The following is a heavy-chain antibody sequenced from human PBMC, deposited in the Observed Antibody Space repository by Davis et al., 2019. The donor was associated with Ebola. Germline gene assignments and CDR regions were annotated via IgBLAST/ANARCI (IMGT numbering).Heavy chain of an antibody. J-gene: IGHJ3*02. CDR2: INHSGST. CDR3: ASLSPARGAFDI. V-gene: IGHV4-34*01. CDR1: GFTFSSYW. Sequence: GSLRLSCAASGFTFSSYWMSWVRQAPGKGLEWIGEINHSGSTNYNPSLKSRVTISVDTSKNQFSLKLSSVTAADTAVYYCASLSPARGAFDIWGQGTMVTVSS.